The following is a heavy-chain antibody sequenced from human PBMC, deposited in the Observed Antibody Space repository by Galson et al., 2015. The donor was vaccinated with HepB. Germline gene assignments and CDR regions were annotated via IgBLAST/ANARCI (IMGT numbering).Heavy chain of an antibody. Sequence: SVKVSCKASGYTLTNYHFHWVRQAPGQGPEWMGKIFAGGGSTRYAERFQGRVTLTRDSSTSTIYMEVNSLRSDDTAVYYCARETPDTYYFDYWGQGTLVTVSS. J-gene: IGHJ4*02. CDR3: ARETPDTYYFDY. CDR2: IFAGGGST. V-gene: IGHV1-46*01. D-gene: IGHD2-15*01. CDR1: GYTLTNYH.